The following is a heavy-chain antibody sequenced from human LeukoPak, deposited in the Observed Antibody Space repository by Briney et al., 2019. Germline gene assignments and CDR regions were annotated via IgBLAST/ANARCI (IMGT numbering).Heavy chain of an antibody. D-gene: IGHD2-15*01. CDR3: ASEYCSGGSCPIDY. V-gene: IGHV1-2*02. J-gene: IGHJ4*02. Sequence: ASVKVSCKASGYTFTSYGISWVRQAPGQGLEWMGWINPNSGGTNYAQKFQGRVTMTRDTSISTAYMELSRLRSDDTAVYYCASEYCSGGSCPIDYWGQGTLVTVSS. CDR2: INPNSGGT. CDR1: GYTFTSYG.